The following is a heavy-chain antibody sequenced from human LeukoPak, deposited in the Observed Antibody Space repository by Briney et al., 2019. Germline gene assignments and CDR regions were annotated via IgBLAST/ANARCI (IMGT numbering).Heavy chain of an antibody. CDR2: INHSGST. V-gene: IGHV4-34*01. CDR1: GGSFSGYY. J-gene: IGHJ6*03. Sequence: SETLSLTCAVYGGSFSGYYWSWIRQPPGKGLEWIGEINHSGSTNYNPSLKSRVTISVDTSKNQFSLKLSSVTAADTAVYYRARTGRGDLYYYYMDVWGKGTTVTVSS. CDR3: ARTGRGDLYYYYMDV. D-gene: IGHD3-10*01.